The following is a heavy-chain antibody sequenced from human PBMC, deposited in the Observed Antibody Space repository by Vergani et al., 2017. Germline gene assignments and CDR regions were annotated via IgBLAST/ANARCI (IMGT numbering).Heavy chain of an antibody. V-gene: IGHV3-9*01. CDR1: GFTFDDYA. D-gene: IGHD3-3*01. CDR2: ISWNSGSI. Sequence: EVQLVESGGGLVQPGRSLRLSCAASGFTFDDYAMHWVRQAPGKGLEWVSGISWNSGSIGYADSVKGRFTISRDNAKNSLYLQMNSLRAEDTAVYYCARGGVTIFGVVPDYYYYMDVWGKGTTVTVSS. J-gene: IGHJ6*03. CDR3: ARGGVTIFGVVPDYYYYMDV.